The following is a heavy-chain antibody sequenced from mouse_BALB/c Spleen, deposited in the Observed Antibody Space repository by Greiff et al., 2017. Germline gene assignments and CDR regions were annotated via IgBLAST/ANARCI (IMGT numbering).Heavy chain of an antibody. CDR3: ARSDGSHWYFDV. V-gene: IGHV1S135*01. CDR1: GYSFTSYY. J-gene: IGHJ1*01. D-gene: IGHD2-3*01. CDR2: IDPFNGGT. Sequence: EVQLQQSGPELMKPGASVKISCKASGYSFTSYYMHWVKQSHGKSLEWIGYIDPFNGGTSYNQKFKGKATLTVDKSSSTAYMHLSSLTSEDSAVYYCARSDGSHWYFDVWGAGTTVTVSS.